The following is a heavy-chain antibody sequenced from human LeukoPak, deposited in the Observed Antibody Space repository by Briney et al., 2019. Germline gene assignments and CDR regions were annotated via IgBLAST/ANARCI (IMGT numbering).Heavy chain of an antibody. CDR3: ARGSFGTHWYFDL. CDR2: IRYDGSNK. CDR1: GFTFSSYG. V-gene: IGHV3-30*02. J-gene: IGHJ2*01. Sequence: PGGSLRLSCAASGFTFSSYGIHWVRQAPGKGLEWVAFIRYDGSNKYYADSVKGRFTISRDNSKNTLYLQMNSLRAEDTAVYYCARGSFGTHWYFDLWGRGTLVTVSS. D-gene: IGHD3-10*01.